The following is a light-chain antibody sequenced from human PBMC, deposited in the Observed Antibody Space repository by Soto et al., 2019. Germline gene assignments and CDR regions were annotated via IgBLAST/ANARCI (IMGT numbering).Light chain of an antibody. V-gene: IGLV1-47*01. J-gene: IGLJ2*01. CDR2: KNN. CDR3: ASWDDSLSGVV. Sequence: QSVLTQPPSASETPGQRVTISCSGSNSNIGSYYVFWYQQLPGTAPRLLIFKNNQRPSGVPDRFSGFKSGTSASLAISGLRSEDEADYYCASWDDSLSGVVFGGGTKVTVL. CDR1: NSNIGSYY.